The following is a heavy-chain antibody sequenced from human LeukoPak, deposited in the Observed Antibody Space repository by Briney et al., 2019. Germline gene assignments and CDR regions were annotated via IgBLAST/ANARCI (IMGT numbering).Heavy chain of an antibody. CDR2: IIPILGIA. CDR3: ARETGYSSSWYYFDY. Sequence: SVKVSCKASGYTFTSYGISWVRQAPGQGLEWMGRIIPILGIANYAQKFQGRVTITADKSTSTAYMELSSLRSEDTAVYYCARETGYSSSWYYFDYWGQGTLVTVSS. D-gene: IGHD6-13*01. V-gene: IGHV1-69*04. CDR1: GYTFTSYG. J-gene: IGHJ4*02.